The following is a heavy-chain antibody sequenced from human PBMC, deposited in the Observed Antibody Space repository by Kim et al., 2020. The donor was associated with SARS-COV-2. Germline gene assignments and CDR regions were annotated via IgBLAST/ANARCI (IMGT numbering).Heavy chain of an antibody. Sequence: VKGRFTISRDNSKNTLYLQMRSLRAEDTAVYYCTRGIAALSYYYYYYMDVWGKGTTVTVSS. D-gene: IGHD6-13*01. V-gene: IGHV3-66*01. CDR3: TRGIAALSYYYYYYMDV. J-gene: IGHJ6*03.